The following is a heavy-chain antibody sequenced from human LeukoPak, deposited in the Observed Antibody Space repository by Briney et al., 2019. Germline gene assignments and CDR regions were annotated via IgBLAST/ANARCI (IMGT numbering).Heavy chain of an antibody. CDR2: IYYSGST. J-gene: IGHJ6*02. Sequence: SSETLPLTCTVSGGSISSYYWSWIRQPPGKGLEWIGYIYYSGSTNYNPSLKSRVTISVDTSKNQFSLKLSSVTAADTAVYYCARGQPHRPHYYYGMDVWGQGTTVTVSS. CDR3: ARGQPHRPHYYYGMDV. V-gene: IGHV4-59*01. CDR1: GGSISSYY.